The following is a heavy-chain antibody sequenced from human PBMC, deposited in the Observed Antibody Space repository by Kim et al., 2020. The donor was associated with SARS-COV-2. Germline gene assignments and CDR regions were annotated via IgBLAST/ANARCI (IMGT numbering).Heavy chain of an antibody. V-gene: IGHV3-66*01. CDR2: INSGGST. CDR1: GFTVSSNY. CDR3: SRDHITVSAFPTYYYYG. Sequence: GGSLRLSCAASGFTVSSNYMTWVRQAPGKGLECVSDINSGGSTYYVASVKDGCTTSSDNSNNNPHLQMNSRLTDDTAALYYSRDHITVSAFPTYYYYG. J-gene: IGHJ6*01. D-gene: IGHD1-20*01.